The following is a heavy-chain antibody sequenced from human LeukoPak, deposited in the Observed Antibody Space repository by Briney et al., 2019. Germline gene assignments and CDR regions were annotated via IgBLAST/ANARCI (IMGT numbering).Heavy chain of an antibody. J-gene: IGHJ5*02. D-gene: IGHD4-11*01. CDR3: ARDHYSNYNWFDP. V-gene: IGHV3-21*01. CDR2: ISSSSSYI. Sequence: GGSLRLSCAASGFTFSSYSMNWVRQAPGNGLEWVSSISSSSSYIYYADSVKGRFTISRDNAKNSLYLQMNSLRAEDTAVYYCARDHYSNYNWFDPWGQGTLVTVSS. CDR1: GFTFSSYS.